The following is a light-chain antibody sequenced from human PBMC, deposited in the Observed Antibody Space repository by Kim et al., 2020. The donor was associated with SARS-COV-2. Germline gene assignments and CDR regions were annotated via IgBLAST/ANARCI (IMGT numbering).Light chain of an antibody. CDR1: QDISNY. Sequence: DIQMTQSPSSLSASVGDRVTITCQASQDISNYLNWYQQKPGKAPKLLIYDASNLETGVPSRFSESGSGTDFTFTISSLQPEDIATYYCQQYDILPLYTFGQGTKLEI. V-gene: IGKV1-33*01. CDR2: DAS. J-gene: IGKJ2*01. CDR3: QQYDILPLYT.